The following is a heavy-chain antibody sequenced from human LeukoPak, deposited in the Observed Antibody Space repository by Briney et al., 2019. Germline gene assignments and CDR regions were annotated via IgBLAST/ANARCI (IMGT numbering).Heavy chain of an antibody. J-gene: IGHJ4*02. D-gene: IGHD1-26*01. CDR2: INPNSGGT. CDR3: ARLSGSYDQPFDY. V-gene: IGHV1-2*02. Sequence: ASVKVSCKASGYTFTSYGISWVRQAPGQGLEWMGWINPNSGGTNYAQKFQGRVTMTRDTSISTAYMELSRLRSDDTAVYYCARLSGSYDQPFDYWGQGTLVTVSS. CDR1: GYTFTSYG.